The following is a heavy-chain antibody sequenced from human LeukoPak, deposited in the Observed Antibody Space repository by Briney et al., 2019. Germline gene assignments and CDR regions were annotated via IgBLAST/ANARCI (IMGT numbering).Heavy chain of an antibody. Sequence: SETLSLTCTVSGGSISSYYWSWIQQPPGKGLEWIGSIYYSGSTYYNPSLKSRVTISVDTSKNQFSLKLSSVTAADTAVYYCAREGRYFDWLEGSPYYYGMDVWGQGTTVTVSS. CDR2: IYYSGST. CDR3: AREGRYFDWLEGSPYYYGMDV. CDR1: GGSISSYY. J-gene: IGHJ6*02. V-gene: IGHV4-59*05. D-gene: IGHD3-9*01.